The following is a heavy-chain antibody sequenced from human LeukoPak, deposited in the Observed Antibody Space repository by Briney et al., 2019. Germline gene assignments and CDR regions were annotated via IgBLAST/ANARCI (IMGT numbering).Heavy chain of an antibody. J-gene: IGHJ4*02. CDR2: IIPIFGTA. D-gene: IGHD1-20*01. Sequence: SVKVSCTASGGTFSSYAISWVRQAPGQGLEWMGGIIPIFGTANYAQKFQGRVTVTADESTSTAYMELSSLRSEDTAVYYCAIAYNWNDHYDYWGQGTLVTVSS. V-gene: IGHV1-69*13. CDR3: AIAYNWNDHYDY. CDR1: GGTFSSYA.